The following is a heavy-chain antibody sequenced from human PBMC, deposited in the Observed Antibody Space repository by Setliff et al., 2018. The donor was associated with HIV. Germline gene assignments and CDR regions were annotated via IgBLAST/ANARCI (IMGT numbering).Heavy chain of an antibody. CDR3: ARRIDNSGSLPAKNWFDT. D-gene: IGHD3-10*01. CDR2: IYTSGST. J-gene: IGHJ5*02. Sequence: PSETLSLTCFVSGVSISGHFWGWIRQPPGKGLEWIGYIYTSGSTNYNPSLKSRVTISVDTSKNQFSLKLSSVTAADTAVYYCARRIDNSGSLPAKNWFDTWGQGRLVTVS. V-gene: IGHV4-4*09. CDR1: GVSISGHF.